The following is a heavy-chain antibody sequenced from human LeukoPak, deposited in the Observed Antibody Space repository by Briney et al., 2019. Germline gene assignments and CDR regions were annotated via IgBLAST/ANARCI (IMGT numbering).Heavy chain of an antibody. CDR1: GYTFTSYA. D-gene: IGHD3-10*01. Sequence: ASVKVSCKASGYTFTSYAMHWVRQAPGQRLEWTGWINAGNGNTKYSQKFQGRVTITRDTSASTAYMELSSLRSEDTAVYYCALGSGSYDWWFDPWGQGTLVTVSS. CDR3: ALGSGSYDWWFDP. J-gene: IGHJ5*02. V-gene: IGHV1-3*01. CDR2: INAGNGNT.